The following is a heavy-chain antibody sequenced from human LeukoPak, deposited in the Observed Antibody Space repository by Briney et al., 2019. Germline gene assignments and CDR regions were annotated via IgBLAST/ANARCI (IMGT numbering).Heavy chain of an antibody. Sequence: SETLSLTCTVSGGSISRYYWSWIRQPAGKGLEWIGRIYSTGSTNYNPSLKSRVTISVDTSESQFSLKLRSVTAADTAVYFCARGFTYGTNWFDPWGQGTLVTVSS. V-gene: IGHV4-4*07. D-gene: IGHD4-17*01. CDR2: IYSTGST. J-gene: IGHJ5*02. CDR3: ARGFTYGTNWFDP. CDR1: GGSISRYY.